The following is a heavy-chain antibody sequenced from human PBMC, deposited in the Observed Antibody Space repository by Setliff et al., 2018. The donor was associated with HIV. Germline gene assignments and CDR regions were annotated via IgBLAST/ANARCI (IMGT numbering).Heavy chain of an antibody. J-gene: IGHJ5*02. D-gene: IGHD6-19*01. CDR2: ISPFNGNT. CDR3: ARDSGMAVVGTWRRLDP. Sequence: ASVKVSCKASGYTISTYLIAWVRQAPGQGLEWMGWISPFNGNTNYARKFQGRVALTTDTSTSTAHMELRNLRSDDTAVYYCARDSGMAVVGTWRRLDPWGQGTLVTVSS. V-gene: IGHV1-18*01. CDR1: GYTISTYL.